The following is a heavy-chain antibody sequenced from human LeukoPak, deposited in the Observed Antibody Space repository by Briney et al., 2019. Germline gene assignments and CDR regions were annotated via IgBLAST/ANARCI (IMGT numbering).Heavy chain of an antibody. CDR3: AKDIGDYVYWYFDL. CDR1: GFTFDDYA. D-gene: IGHD4-17*01. CDR2: ISWNSGSI. Sequence: GGSLRLSCAASGFTFDDYAMHWVRQAPGKGLEWVSGISWNSGSIGYADSVKGRFTISRDNAKNSLYLQMNSLRAEDTALYYCAKDIGDYVYWYFDLWGRGTLVTVSS. J-gene: IGHJ2*01. V-gene: IGHV3-9*01.